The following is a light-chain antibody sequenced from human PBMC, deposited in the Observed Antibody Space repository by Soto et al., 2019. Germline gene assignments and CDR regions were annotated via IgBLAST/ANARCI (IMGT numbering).Light chain of an antibody. CDR1: ISDIETYSL. Sequence: QSALTQPASVSGSPGQSITISCSGTISDIETYSLVSWYQQHPGQAPKLLIYEVTKRPSGISDRFFGSKSGNTASLTIYDLRPEDEADYHCASFAGRNTFVFGAGTKLTVL. V-gene: IGLV2-23*02. CDR3: ASFAGRNTFV. CDR2: EVT. J-gene: IGLJ1*01.